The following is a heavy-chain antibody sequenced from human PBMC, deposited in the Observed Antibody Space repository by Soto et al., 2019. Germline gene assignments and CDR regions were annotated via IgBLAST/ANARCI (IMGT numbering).Heavy chain of an antibody. CDR3: ARQDYSKWFVP. CDR1: GASISSSHYY. V-gene: IGHV4-39*01. D-gene: IGHD2-15*01. Sequence: SETLSLTCTVSGASISSSHYYWGWIRQPPGRGLEWIGSFYYSGSTYYNPSLESRVTISSDTSKNQFSLKVTSVTAADTAVYYCARQDYSKWFVPWGQGTLVTVSS. CDR2: FYYSGST. J-gene: IGHJ5*02.